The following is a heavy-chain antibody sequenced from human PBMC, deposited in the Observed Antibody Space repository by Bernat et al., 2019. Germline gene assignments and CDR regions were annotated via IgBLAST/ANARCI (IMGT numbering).Heavy chain of an antibody. D-gene: IGHD3-16*01. J-gene: IGHJ4*02. CDR2: IHVRRGTT. V-gene: IGHV3-48*01. CDR1: GFIFSDYT. CDR3: ARDYDYAFDY. Sequence: EVQLVESGGGLVQPGGSLRLSCAASGFIFSDYTMNWVRQAPGKGLEWISYIHVRRGTTYYADTVKGRFTISRDSAKNSLYLKMNSLRAEDTAVYYCARDYDYAFDYWGQGILVTVSS.